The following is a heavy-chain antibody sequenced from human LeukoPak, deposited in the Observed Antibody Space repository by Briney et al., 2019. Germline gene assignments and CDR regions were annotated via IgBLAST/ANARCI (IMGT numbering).Heavy chain of an antibody. V-gene: IGHV4-39*07. CDR1: GGSISSSIYY. J-gene: IGHJ4*02. Sequence: PSETLSLTCIVSGGSISSSIYYWAWVRQPPGKGLEWIGTVFYNGATQYSPSLRSRVTISIDTSTNQFSLKLSSVTAADTAVYYCARGGSGWYGYFDYWGQGTLVTISS. D-gene: IGHD6-19*01. CDR2: VFYNGAT. CDR3: ARGGSGWYGYFDY.